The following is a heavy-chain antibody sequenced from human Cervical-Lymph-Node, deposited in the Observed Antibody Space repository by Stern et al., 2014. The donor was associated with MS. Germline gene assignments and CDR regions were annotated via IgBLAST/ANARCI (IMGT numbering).Heavy chain of an antibody. CDR1: GFTITNYD. CDR2: IGTGGDT. Sequence: VQLGQSGGGLVQPGGSLRLSCAASGFTITNYDMHWVRQVTGKRLEWVSAIGTGGDTYYPVSVKGRFTISRENAKNALYLQMNSLRVGDTAIYYCARDRVGMDVWGQGTTVTVAS. J-gene: IGHJ6*02. CDR3: ARDRVGMDV. V-gene: IGHV3-13*01.